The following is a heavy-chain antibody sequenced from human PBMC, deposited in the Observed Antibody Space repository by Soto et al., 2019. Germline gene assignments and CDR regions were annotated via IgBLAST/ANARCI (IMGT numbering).Heavy chain of an antibody. Sequence: QVQLQESGPGLVKPSETLSLTCTISGGSISSYYWSWIRQPPGKGLEWIGYIYYSGSTNYNPSLTSRVTISVDTSKNQFSLKLSSVTAADTAVYYCARGATVATYYFDYWGQGTLVTVSS. CDR3: ARGATVATYYFDY. CDR1: GGSISSYY. J-gene: IGHJ4*02. D-gene: IGHD5-12*01. CDR2: IYYSGST. V-gene: IGHV4-59*01.